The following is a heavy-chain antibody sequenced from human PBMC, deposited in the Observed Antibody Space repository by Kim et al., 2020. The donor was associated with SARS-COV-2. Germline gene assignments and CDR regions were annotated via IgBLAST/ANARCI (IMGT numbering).Heavy chain of an antibody. J-gene: IGHJ4*02. V-gene: IGHV3-23*01. Sequence: KGRYTISRENSKNTLYLKMNSLRDEDTAVYYCAKGAGVYYDSSGYYPLDYWGQGTLVTVSS. D-gene: IGHD3-22*01. CDR3: AKGAGVYYDSSGYYPLDY.